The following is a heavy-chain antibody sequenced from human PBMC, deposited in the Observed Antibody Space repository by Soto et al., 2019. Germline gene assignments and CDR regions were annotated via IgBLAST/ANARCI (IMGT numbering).Heavy chain of an antibody. Sequence: VQLVESGGGVVQPGRSLRLSCAASGFTFSDYAMHWVRQAPGKGLEWVAVVSHDGRNTHYADSVKGRFTISRDSSQNTVSLALTSLSAEDTAVYYCARGGRQWLVPSDFNYWGQGALVTVYS. CDR3: ARGGRQWLVPSDFNY. CDR2: VSHDGRNT. CDR1: GFTFSDYA. D-gene: IGHD6-19*01. J-gene: IGHJ4*02. V-gene: IGHV3-30*03.